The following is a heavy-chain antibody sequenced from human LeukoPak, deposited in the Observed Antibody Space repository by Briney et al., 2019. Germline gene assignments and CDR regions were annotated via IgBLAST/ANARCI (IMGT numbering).Heavy chain of an antibody. CDR1: GGSISSVGYY. V-gene: IGHV4-31*03. CDR3: ARAVGVNAYCGGDCFDY. Sequence: SETLSLTCTVFGGSISSVGYYWSWIRQHPGKGLEWIGYIYYSGSTYYNPSLKSRVTISVDTSKNQFSLKLSSVTAADTAVYYCARAVGVNAYCGGDCFDYWGQGTLVTVSS. J-gene: IGHJ4*02. D-gene: IGHD2-21*01. CDR2: IYYSGST.